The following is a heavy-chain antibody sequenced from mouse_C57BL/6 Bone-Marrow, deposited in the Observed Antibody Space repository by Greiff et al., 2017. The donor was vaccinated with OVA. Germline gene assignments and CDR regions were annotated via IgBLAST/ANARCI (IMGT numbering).Heavy chain of an antibody. J-gene: IGHJ2*01. CDR2: IDPENGDT. V-gene: IGHV14-4*01. CDR1: GFNIKDDY. D-gene: IGHD3-3*01. Sequence: VQLQQSGAELVRPGASVKLSCTASGFNIKDDYMHWVKQRPEQGLEWIGWIDPENGDTEYASKFQGKATITADTSSNSAYLQLSSLACEDTAVDYCTTLQGRGYWDQGTTLTVSA. CDR3: TTLQGRGY.